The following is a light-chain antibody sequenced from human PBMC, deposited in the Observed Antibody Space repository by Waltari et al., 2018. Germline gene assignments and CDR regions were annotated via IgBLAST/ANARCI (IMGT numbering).Light chain of an antibody. CDR1: QSIRSW. V-gene: IGKV1-5*03. CDR2: KAS. J-gene: IGKJ1*01. Sequence: DIQMTQSPSTLSAPVGDRVTITCRASQSIRSWLAWYQQKPGKAPKLLISKASTLESGVPSRFSGSGSGTEFTLTISSLKPDDFATYHCQQYKSPPWTFGQGTKVEIK. CDR3: QQYKSPPWT.